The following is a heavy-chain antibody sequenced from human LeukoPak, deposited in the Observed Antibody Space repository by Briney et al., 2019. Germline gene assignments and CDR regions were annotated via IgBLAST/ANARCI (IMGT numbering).Heavy chain of an antibody. J-gene: IGHJ4*02. Sequence: ASVKVSCKASGYTFSSHYIHWVRQAPGQGLEWMGMINPGGGSTIYAQTFQGRVTMTRDTSTITVYMDLSSLRSEDTALYYCARGGYNWNDATDYWGQGTLVTVSS. CDR3: ARGGYNWNDATDY. CDR2: INPGGGST. V-gene: IGHV1-46*01. CDR1: GYTFSSHY. D-gene: IGHD1-1*01.